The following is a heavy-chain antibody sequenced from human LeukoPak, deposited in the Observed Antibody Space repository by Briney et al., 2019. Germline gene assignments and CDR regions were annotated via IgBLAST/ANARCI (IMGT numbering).Heavy chain of an antibody. CDR2: IYYSGST. CDR1: GGSISSGGYS. D-gene: IGHD3-3*01. Sequence: LSQTLSLTCAVSGGSISSGGYSWSWIRQHPGKGLEWIGYIYYSGSTYYNPSLKSRVTISVDTSKNQFSLKLSSVTAADTAVYYCARQGDFWSGYYGGNWFDPWGQGTLVTVSS. V-gene: IGHV4-31*11. J-gene: IGHJ5*02. CDR3: ARQGDFWSGYYGGNWFDP.